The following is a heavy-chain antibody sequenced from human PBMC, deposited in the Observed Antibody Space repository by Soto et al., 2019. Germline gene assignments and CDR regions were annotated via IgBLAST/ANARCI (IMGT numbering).Heavy chain of an antibody. CDR2: ISAYNGKT. V-gene: IGHV1-18*01. D-gene: IGHD6-19*01. Sequence: QVQLVQSGAEVKKPGASVKVSCKTSGYPFTSYGINWVRQAPGQGPEWMGWISAYNGKTSYTQKFQGRVTMTTDTSTRTAYMELRSLRSDDTAVYYCARDRLIAVTGLLHYWGQGTLVTVPS. CDR1: GYPFTSYG. J-gene: IGHJ4*02. CDR3: ARDRLIAVTGLLHY.